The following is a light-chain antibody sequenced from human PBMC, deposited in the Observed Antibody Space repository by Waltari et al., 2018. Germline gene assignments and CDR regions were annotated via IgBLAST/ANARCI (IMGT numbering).Light chain of an antibody. J-gene: IGLJ1*01. Sequence: QSALTQPASVSGSPGQSITISCTGTSSAVVDYNFVSWYQQHPGKAPKLMIYEVSNRPSGVSNRFSGSKSGNTASLTVSGLQAEDEADYYCSSYTSSSSLYVFGTGTKVTVL. V-gene: IGLV2-14*01. CDR1: SSAVVDYNF. CDR2: EVS. CDR3: SSYTSSSSLYV.